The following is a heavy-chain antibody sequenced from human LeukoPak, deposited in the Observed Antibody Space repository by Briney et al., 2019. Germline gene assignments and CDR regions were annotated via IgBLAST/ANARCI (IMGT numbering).Heavy chain of an antibody. D-gene: IGHD6-19*01. CDR1: GGTFSSYA. CDR2: IIPIFGTA. V-gene: IGHV1-69*13. Sequence: GASVKVSCKASGGTFSSYAISWVRQAPGQGLEWMGGIIPIFGTANYARKFQGRVTITADESTSTAYMELSSLRSEDTAVYYCARDHPAVAGDYWGQGTLVTVSS. J-gene: IGHJ4*02. CDR3: ARDHPAVAGDY.